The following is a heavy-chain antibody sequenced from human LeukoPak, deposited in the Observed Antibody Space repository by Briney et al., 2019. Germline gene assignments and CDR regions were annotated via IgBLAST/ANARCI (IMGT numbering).Heavy chain of an antibody. D-gene: IGHD3-22*01. V-gene: IGHV3-21*01. CDR2: ISSSSSYI. Sequence: PGGSLRLSCAASGFTFSSYSMNWVRQAPGKGLEWVSSISSSSSYIYYADSEKGRFTISRDNAKNSLYLQMNSLRAEDTAAYYCASASRNYYDSSGYEADAFDIWGQGTMVTVSS. CDR3: ASASRNYYDSSGYEADAFDI. J-gene: IGHJ3*02. CDR1: GFTFSSYS.